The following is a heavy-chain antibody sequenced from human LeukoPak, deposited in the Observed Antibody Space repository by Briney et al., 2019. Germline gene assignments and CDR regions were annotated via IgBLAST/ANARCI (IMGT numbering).Heavy chain of an antibody. D-gene: IGHD2-2*01. CDR3: ARRPAADAFDI. Sequence: GESLKISCKGSGYSYTSYWIGWVRQMPGKGLEWMGIIYPGDSDTRYSPSFQGQVTIPADKSISTAYLQWSSLKASDPAMYYCARRPAADAFDIWSQGTMVTVSS. J-gene: IGHJ3*02. CDR2: IYPGDSDT. CDR1: GYSYTSYW. V-gene: IGHV5-51*01.